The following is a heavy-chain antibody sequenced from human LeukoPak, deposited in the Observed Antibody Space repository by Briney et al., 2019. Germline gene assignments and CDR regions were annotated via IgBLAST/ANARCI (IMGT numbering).Heavy chain of an antibody. V-gene: IGHV3-33*01. Sequence: GGSLRLSCAASGFTFTTYAMHWVRQAPGKGLEWVAAIWYDGSNKYYTDSVKGRFTISRDNSKNTLYLQMTSLRAEDTAVYYCAREVDCSGGNCYRGAFDIWGQGTMVTVSS. CDR3: AREVDCSGGNCYRGAFDI. J-gene: IGHJ3*02. CDR2: IWYDGSNK. D-gene: IGHD2-15*01. CDR1: GFTFTTYA.